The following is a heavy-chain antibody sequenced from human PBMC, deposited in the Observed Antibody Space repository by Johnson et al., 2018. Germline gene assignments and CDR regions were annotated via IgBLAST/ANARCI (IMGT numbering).Heavy chain of an antibody. CDR3: ARAGITGTPPVSDSYYMDV. CDR1: GGSISRYY. D-gene: IGHD1-20*01. J-gene: IGHJ6*03. Sequence: QVQLQESGPGLVKPSETLSLTCTVSGGSISRYYWSWIRRPPGRGLEWIGRIYTSGSTNYNPSLKSRVTMSVDTSKHQFPLKLSSVTAADTAVYYCARAGITGTPPVSDSYYMDVWGPGTTVTVSS. V-gene: IGHV4-4*07. CDR2: IYTSGST.